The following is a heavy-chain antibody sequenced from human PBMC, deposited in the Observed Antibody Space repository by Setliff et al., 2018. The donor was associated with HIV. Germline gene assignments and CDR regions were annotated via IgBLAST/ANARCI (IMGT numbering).Heavy chain of an antibody. CDR1: GFTFRDYA. CDR2: ISWNSGSI. D-gene: IGHD6-13*01. V-gene: IGHV3-9*01. J-gene: IGHJ4*02. Sequence: GGSLRLSCAASGFTFRDYAMHWVRQAPGMGLEWVSGISWNSGSIVYADSVKGRFTISRDNAKNSLYLQMNSLRAEDTTVYYCARDSGSTWYASSRSDYWGQGTLVTVSS. CDR3: ARDSGSTWYASSRSDY.